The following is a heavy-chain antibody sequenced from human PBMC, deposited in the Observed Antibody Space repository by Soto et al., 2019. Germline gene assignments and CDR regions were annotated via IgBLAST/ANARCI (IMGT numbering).Heavy chain of an antibody. CDR3: ARGPEYYYGGSGYVDY. CDR1: GGSFSGYY. J-gene: IGHJ4*02. D-gene: IGHD3-22*01. CDR2: INHGGST. V-gene: IGHV4-34*01. Sequence: PSEPLSLTCAVYGGSFSGYYWSWIRQPPGKGLEWIGEINHGGSTNYNPSLKSRVTMSLDTSKNQFSLKLTSVTAADTSVYYCARGPEYYYGGSGYVDYWGRGTLVTVSS.